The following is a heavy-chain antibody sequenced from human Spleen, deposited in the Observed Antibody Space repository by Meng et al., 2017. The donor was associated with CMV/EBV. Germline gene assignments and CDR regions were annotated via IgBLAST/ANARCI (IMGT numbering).Heavy chain of an antibody. Sequence: GGSLRLSCAASGFTFSTYDMHWVRQATGKGLEWVSATGTHGDTYYADSVKGRFTVSREDAKNSFYLQMNSLRAEDTAVYYCGRQVFPYYYDTRGYYNDYWGQGTLVTVSS. V-gene: IGHV3-13*01. D-gene: IGHD3-22*01. CDR1: GFTFSTYD. CDR3: GRQVFPYYYDTRGYYNDY. J-gene: IGHJ4*02. CDR2: TGTHGDT.